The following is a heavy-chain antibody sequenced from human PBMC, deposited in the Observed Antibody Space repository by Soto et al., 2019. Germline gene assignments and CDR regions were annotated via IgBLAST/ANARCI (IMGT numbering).Heavy chain of an antibody. Sequence: PGGSLRLSCTASGFTFGDYAMSWVRQAPGKGLEWVGFIRSKAYGGTTEYAASVKGRFTISRDDSKSIAYLQMNGLKTEDTAVYYCTRKWVGGSRGGFDYWGQGTLVTVSS. J-gene: IGHJ4*02. V-gene: IGHV3-49*04. CDR1: GFTFGDYA. D-gene: IGHD1-26*01. CDR2: IRSKAYGGTT. CDR3: TRKWVGGSRGGFDY.